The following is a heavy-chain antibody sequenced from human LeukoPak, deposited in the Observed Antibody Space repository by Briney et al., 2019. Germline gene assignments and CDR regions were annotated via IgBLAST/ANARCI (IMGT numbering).Heavy chain of an antibody. Sequence: ASVKVSCKASGGTFSSYAISWVRQAPGQGLEWMGGIIPIFGTANYAQKLQSRVTMTTDTSTSTAYMELRSLRSDDTAVYYCARGGDYGDYWGQGTLVTVSS. V-gene: IGHV1-69*05. CDR3: ARGGDYGDY. CDR2: IIPIFGTA. CDR1: GGTFSSYA. J-gene: IGHJ4*02.